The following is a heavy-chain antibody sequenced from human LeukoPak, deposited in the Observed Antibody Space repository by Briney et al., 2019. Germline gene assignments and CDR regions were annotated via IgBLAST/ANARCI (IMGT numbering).Heavy chain of an antibody. CDR1: GYTFTGYY. CDR2: INPNSGGT. CDR3: ARHPGKVTNDWYFDL. D-gene: IGHD4-23*01. Sequence: ASVKVSCKASGYTFTGYYMHWVRQAPGQGLEWMGWINPNSGGTNYAQKLQGRVAMTRDTSITTAYMELSRLSSDDTAVYYCARHPGKVTNDWYFDLWGRGTLVTVSS. J-gene: IGHJ2*01. V-gene: IGHV1-2*02.